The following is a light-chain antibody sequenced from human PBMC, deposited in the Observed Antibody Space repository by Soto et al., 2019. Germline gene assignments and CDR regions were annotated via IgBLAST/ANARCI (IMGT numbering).Light chain of an antibody. CDR3: QQYFEWPPMT. CDR2: DAS. V-gene: IGKV3-15*01. CDR1: QTIDNT. Sequence: EIVMTQSPATLSLSPGERATLSCRASQTIDNTLAWYQRKPGQAPRLLIYDASTRATGVPARFSGSGSGTDFTLTISSLQSEDSAIYYCQQYFEWPPMTFGQGTKVDIK. J-gene: IGKJ1*01.